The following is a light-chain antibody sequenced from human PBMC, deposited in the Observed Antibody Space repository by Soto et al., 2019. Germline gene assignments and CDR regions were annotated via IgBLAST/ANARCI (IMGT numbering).Light chain of an antibody. CDR1: SSDVGGYNY. CDR2: EVS. Sequence: SVLTQPASVSGSPGQSITISCTGTSSDVGGYNYVSWYQQHPGKAPKLMIYEVSNRPSGVSNRFSGSKSGNTASLTISGLQAEDEADYFCTSSTSDSLYVFGTGTKVTV. CDR3: TSSTSDSLYV. J-gene: IGLJ1*01. V-gene: IGLV2-14*01.